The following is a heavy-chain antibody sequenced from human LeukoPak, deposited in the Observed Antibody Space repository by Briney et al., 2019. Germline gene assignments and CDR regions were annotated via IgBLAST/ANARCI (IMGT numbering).Heavy chain of an antibody. Sequence: ASVKVSFKASGYTFTSYDINWVRQATGQGLEWMGWMNPNSGNTGYAQKFQGRVTMTRNTSISTAYMELSSLRSEDTAVYYCARGRFFCSSTSCYKDYWGQGTLVTVSS. D-gene: IGHD2-2*02. CDR2: MNPNSGNT. CDR1: GYTFTSYD. J-gene: IGHJ4*02. V-gene: IGHV1-8*01. CDR3: ARGRFFCSSTSCYKDY.